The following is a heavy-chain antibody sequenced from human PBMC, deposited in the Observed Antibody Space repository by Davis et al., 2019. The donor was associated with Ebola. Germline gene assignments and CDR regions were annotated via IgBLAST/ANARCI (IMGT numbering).Heavy chain of an antibody. J-gene: IGHJ4*02. V-gene: IGHV1-2*04. CDR3: ARDRVCSGATCYAYFDF. CDR2: INPNSGDT. CDR1: GYTFTGYY. D-gene: IGHD2-15*01. Sequence: AASVKVSCKASGYTFTGYYIHWVRQAPGQGLEWMGWINPNSGDTKYSQKFQGWVTMTRDTPISTAYMELNSLTSDDTAVYYCARDRVCSGATCYAYFDFWGQGTLVTVSS.